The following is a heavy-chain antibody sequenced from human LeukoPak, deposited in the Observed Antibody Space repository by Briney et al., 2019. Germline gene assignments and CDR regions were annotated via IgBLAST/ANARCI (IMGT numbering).Heavy chain of an antibody. J-gene: IGHJ4*02. CDR1: GESINSFY. D-gene: IGHD6-13*01. Sequence: SETLSLTCTVSGESINSFYWSWIRQPAGKGLEWIGRIYSSGSTNYSPSLKSRVTMSVDTSKNQFSLKLSSVTAADTAVYYCARDVVAAAGSFDCWGQGTLVTVSS. V-gene: IGHV4-4*07. CDR2: IYSSGST. CDR3: ARDVVAAAGSFDC.